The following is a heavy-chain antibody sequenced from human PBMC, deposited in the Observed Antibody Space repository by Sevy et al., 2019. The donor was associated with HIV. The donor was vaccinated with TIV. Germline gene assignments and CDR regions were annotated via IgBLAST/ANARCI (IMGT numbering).Heavy chain of an antibody. Sequence: GGSLRLSCAASEFIFSDYAMNWVRQTPGKGLEWVSSINGKGRSTHYADSVEGRFTISRDNSKNTLYLQMNSLRAEDTAVYYCAKTINSGGGAVPAANYFYYGMDVWGQGTTVTVS. CDR3: AKTINSGGGAVPAANYFYYGMDV. CDR2: INGKGRST. V-gene: IGHV3-23*01. CDR1: EFIFSDYA. J-gene: IGHJ6*02. D-gene: IGHD2-2*01.